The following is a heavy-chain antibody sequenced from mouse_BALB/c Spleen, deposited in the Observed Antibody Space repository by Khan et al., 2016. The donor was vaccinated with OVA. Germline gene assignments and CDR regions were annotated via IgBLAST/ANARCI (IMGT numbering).Heavy chain of an antibody. V-gene: IGHV1-4*01. CDR2: INPSNGYT. J-gene: IGHJ3*01. CDR1: GYTFTSYT. Sequence: VELVESGAELARPGASVKMSCKASGYTFTSYTIHWIKEMPGQGLEWIGYINPSNGYTNYNQKFKDKATLTTDKSSTTAYLQLSSLTSDDSAVYNSVRDGAYHRINGWFAYWGQGTLVTVSA. D-gene: IGHD2-14*01. CDR3: VRDGAYHRINGWFAY.